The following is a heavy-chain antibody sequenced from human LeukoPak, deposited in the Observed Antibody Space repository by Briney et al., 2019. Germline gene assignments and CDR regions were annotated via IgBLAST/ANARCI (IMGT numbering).Heavy chain of an antibody. CDR1: GGSISSRGYS. J-gene: IGHJ4*02. Sequence: PSQTLSLTCAVSGGSISSRGYSWSWIRQPPGKGLEWIGYIYHSGNTYYNPSLKSRVTISVDRSKDQFSLKLSSVTAADTAMYHCASGSGSSFDYFDYWGQGTLVTVSS. CDR2: IYHSGNT. D-gene: IGHD3-22*01. V-gene: IGHV4-30-2*01. CDR3: ASGSGSSFDYFDY.